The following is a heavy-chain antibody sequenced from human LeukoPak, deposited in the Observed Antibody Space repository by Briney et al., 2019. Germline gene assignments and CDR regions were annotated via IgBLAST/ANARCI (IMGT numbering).Heavy chain of an antibody. CDR2: IYYSGRT. J-gene: IGHJ5*02. CDR3: ARVRDGDYGYIGFDP. D-gene: IGHD4-17*01. V-gene: IGHV4-31*11. Sequence: KPSETLSLTCAVYGGSFSGYYWSWIRQHPGKGLEWIGYIYYSGRTYYNPSLKSRVTISVDTSKNQFSLKLSSVTAADTAVYHCARVRDGDYGYIGFDPWGQGTLVTVSS. CDR1: GGSFSGYY.